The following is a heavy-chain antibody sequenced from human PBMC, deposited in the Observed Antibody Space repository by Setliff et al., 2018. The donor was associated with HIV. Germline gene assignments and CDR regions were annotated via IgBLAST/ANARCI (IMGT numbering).Heavy chain of an antibody. CDR3: ARQFLDWSNDYYSRYYMDV. J-gene: IGHJ6*03. V-gene: IGHV1-18*01. D-gene: IGHD3-3*01. CDR1: GYTFTSYG. Sequence: ASVKVSCKASGYTFTSYGISWVRQAPGQGLEWMGWISAYNGNTHHAQRLQGRVTMTTDTSTRTAYMELRSLRSDDTAVYYCARQFLDWSNDYYSRYYMDVWGKGTTVTVSS. CDR2: ISAYNGNT.